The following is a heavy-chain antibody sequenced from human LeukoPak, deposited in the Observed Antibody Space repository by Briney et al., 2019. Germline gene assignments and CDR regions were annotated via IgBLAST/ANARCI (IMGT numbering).Heavy chain of an antibody. CDR2: IKQDGSEK. V-gene: IGHV3-7*01. CDR1: GFTFSSYW. D-gene: IGHD2-21*02. J-gene: IGHJ5*02. CDR3: ATILYRVLYCGGDCFT. Sequence: HPGGSLRLSCAASGFTFSSYWMSWVRQAPGKGLEWVANIKQDGSEKYYVDSVKGRFTISRDNAKNSLYLQMNSLRAEDTAVYYCATILYRVLYCGGDCFTWGQGTLVTVSS.